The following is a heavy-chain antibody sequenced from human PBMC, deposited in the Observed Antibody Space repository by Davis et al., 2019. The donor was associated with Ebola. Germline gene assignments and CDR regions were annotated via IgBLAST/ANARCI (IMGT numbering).Heavy chain of an antibody. Sequence: SVKVSCKASGGTFSSYAISWVRQAPGQGLEWMGGIIPIFGTANYAQKFQGRVTITADESTSTAYMELSSLRSEDTAVYYCAEAPDYGDSAFDYWGQGTLVTVSS. D-gene: IGHD4-17*01. V-gene: IGHV1-69*13. CDR3: AEAPDYGDSAFDY. CDR1: GGTFSSYA. J-gene: IGHJ4*02. CDR2: IIPIFGTA.